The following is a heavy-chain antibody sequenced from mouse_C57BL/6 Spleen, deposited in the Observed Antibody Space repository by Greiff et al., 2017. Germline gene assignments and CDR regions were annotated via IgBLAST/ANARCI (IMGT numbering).Heavy chain of an antibody. CDR3: SIESSWSFAY. V-gene: IGHV1-74*01. Sequence: QVQLQQPGAELVKPGASVTVSCKASGYTFTSYWMHWVKQRPGQGLEWIGRIHPSDSDTNYYQKFKGKATLPVDKSSSTAYMQLSSLTSEDSAVYYCSIESSWSFAYWGQGTLVTVSA. J-gene: IGHJ3*01. CDR1: GYTFTSYW. D-gene: IGHD6-2*01. CDR2: IHPSDSDT.